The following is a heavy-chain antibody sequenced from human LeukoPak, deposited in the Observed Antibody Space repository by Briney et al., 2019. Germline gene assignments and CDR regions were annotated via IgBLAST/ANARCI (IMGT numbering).Heavy chain of an antibody. V-gene: IGHV4-4*07. D-gene: IGHD1/OR15-1a*01. J-gene: IGHJ3*02. CDR1: GGSVSGYY. CDR3: ARNNWNNGFDI. CDR2: IYTSRNI. Sequence: SETLSLTCTVSGGSVSGYYWSWIRQPAGKGLEWIGRIYTSRNINFNPSLKSRVTMSVDTSKNQVSLKLNSVTAADTAVYYCARNNWNNGFDIWGQGTTVTVSS.